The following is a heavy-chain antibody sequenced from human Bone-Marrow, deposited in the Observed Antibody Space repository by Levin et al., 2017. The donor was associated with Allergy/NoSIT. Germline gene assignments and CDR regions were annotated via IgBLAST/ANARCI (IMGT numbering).Heavy chain of an antibody. V-gene: IGHV1-2*02. Sequence: ASVKVSCKASGYTFTGYYMHWVRQAPGQGLEWMGWINPNSGGTNYAQKFQGRVTMTRDTSISTAYMELSRLRSDDTAVYYCARAPTDGELLFLGFANWGQGTTVTVSS. CDR1: GYTFTGYY. J-gene: IGHJ6*02. D-gene: IGHD3-10*01. CDR2: INPNSGGT. CDR3: ARAPTDGELLFLGFAN.